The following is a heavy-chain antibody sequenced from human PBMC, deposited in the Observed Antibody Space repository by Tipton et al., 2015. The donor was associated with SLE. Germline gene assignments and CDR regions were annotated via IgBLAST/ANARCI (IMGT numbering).Heavy chain of an antibody. J-gene: IGHJ4*02. D-gene: IGHD4-17*01. CDR3: ARDLYGDSTLGY. CDR2: IYSGGST. CDR1: GFTVSSNY. V-gene: IGHV3-53*01. Sequence: SLRLSCAASGFTVSSNYMSWVRQAPGKGLEWVSVIYSGGSTYYADSVKVRFTISRDNSKNTLYLQMNSLRAEDKAVYYCARDLYGDSTLGYWGQGTLVTVSS.